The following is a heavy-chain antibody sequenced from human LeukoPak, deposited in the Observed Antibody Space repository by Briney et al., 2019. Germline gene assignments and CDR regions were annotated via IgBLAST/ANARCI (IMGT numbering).Heavy chain of an antibody. V-gene: IGHV3-21*01. CDR2: ISSSSSYL. D-gene: IGHD5-12*01. CDR3: ARDGVAMIVATKYYFDY. Sequence: WGSVRFSCAACGFTFSSYSMNWVRQPRGKGLEWVSSISSSSSYLYYEASVKGRFTISRDNAKNSLYLQMNSLRAEDTAVYYCARDGVAMIVATKYYFDYWGQGTLVTVSS. J-gene: IGHJ4*02. CDR1: GFTFSSYS.